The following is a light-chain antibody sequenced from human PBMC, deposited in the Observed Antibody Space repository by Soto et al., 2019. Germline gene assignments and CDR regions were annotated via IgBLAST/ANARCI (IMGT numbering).Light chain of an antibody. CDR3: AARDDSLSGHWV. Sequence: QSVLTQPPSASGTPGQRVTISCSGSSSNIGSEYVVWYQHLPGTAPKLLIYRNNQRPSGVPDRFACSKSGTSASLAISGLRSEDEADYYCAARDDSLSGHWVFGGGTKLTVL. CDR2: RNN. V-gene: IGLV1-47*01. J-gene: IGLJ3*02. CDR1: SSNIGSEY.